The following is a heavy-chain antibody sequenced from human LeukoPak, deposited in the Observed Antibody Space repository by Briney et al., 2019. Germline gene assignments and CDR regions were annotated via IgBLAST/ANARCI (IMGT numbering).Heavy chain of an antibody. D-gene: IGHD2/OR15-2a*01. V-gene: IGHV3-53*01. J-gene: IGHJ4*02. CDR2: IYSGGDT. CDR1: GFTVSGNY. Sequence: GGSLRLSCAASGFTVSGNYMSWVRQAPGKGLEWASVIYSGGDTYYADSVKGRFTISRDNSKNTLFLQMSSLRAEDTAVYYCATNSDLTGGFWGQGTLVTVSS. CDR3: ATNSDLTGGF.